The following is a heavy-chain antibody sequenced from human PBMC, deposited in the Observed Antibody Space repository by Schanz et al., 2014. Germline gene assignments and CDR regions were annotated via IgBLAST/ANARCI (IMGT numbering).Heavy chain of an antibody. CDR3: ARGRTFDY. Sequence: QVQLIQSGAEVKKPGASVKVSCTASGYTFTSYDINWVRQAPGQGLEWLGWMNPNSGNPGFAQKCRGRVTRNRNTSMSTAYIELHILTSEDTAVYYCARGRTFDYWGQGTLVTVSS. J-gene: IGHJ4*02. V-gene: IGHV1-8*01. CDR1: GYTFTSYD. CDR2: MNPNSGNP.